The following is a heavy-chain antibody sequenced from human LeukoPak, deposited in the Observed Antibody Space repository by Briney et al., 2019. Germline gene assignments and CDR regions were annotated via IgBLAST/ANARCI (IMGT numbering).Heavy chain of an antibody. CDR3: AKFRAAAGPRDFDY. V-gene: IGHV3-23*01. CDR2: LSGSGSNT. J-gene: IGHJ4*02. D-gene: IGHD6-13*01. Sequence: GGSLRLSCAASGSTFSSYAMTWVRQAPGKGLEWVSTLSGSGSNTYYADSVKGRFSISRDNSQSTLYLQMNSLRAEDTAVYYCAKFRAAAGPRDFDYWGQGTLVTVSS. CDR1: GSTFSSYA.